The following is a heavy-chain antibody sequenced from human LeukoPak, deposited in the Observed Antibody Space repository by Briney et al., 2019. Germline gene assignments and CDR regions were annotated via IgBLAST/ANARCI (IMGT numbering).Heavy chain of an antibody. CDR3: ARVPTYYFDSSGYYYPHYFDY. CDR2: ISAYNGNT. CDR1: GYTFTSYG. Sequence: ASVKVSCKAPGYTFTSYGISWVRQAPGQGLEWMGWISAYNGNTNYAQKFQGRVTMTTDTSTSTAYMELRSLRSDDTAVYYCARVPTYYFDSSGYYYPHYFDYWGQGTLVTVSS. D-gene: IGHD3-22*01. V-gene: IGHV1-18*01. J-gene: IGHJ4*02.